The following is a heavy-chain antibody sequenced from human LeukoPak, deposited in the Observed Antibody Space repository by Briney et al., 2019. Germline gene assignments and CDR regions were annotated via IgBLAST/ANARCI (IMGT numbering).Heavy chain of an antibody. CDR1: GGSISSNTYY. J-gene: IGHJ4*02. Sequence: SETLSLTCSVSGGSISSNTYYWGWIRQPPGKGLEWIGSIYFSGSTYYNPSLKSRVTMSVDTSKNQFSLKLSSVTAADTAVYYCARMVRGVFLDYWGQGTLVTVSS. CDR3: ARMVRGVFLDY. CDR2: IYFSGST. D-gene: IGHD3-10*01. V-gene: IGHV4-39*07.